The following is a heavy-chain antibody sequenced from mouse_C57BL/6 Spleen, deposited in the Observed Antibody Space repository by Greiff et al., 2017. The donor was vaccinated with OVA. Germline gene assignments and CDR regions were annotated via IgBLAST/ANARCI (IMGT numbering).Heavy chain of an antibody. V-gene: IGHV2-2*01. CDR3: ARRTGSGYWFAY. CDR2: IWSGGST. J-gene: IGHJ3*01. D-gene: IGHD3-2*02. CDR1: GFSLTSYG. Sequence: VQLQQSGPGLVQPSQSLSITCTVSGFSLTSYGVHWVRQSPGKGLEWLGVIWSGGSTDYNAAFISRLSISKDNSKSQVFFKMNSLQADDTAIYYCARRTGSGYWFAYWGQGTLVTVSA.